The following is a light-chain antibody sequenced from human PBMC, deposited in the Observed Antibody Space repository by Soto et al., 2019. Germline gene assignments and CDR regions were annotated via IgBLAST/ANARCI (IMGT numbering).Light chain of an antibody. CDR2: GGN. CDR3: QSYDIRLNTYV. J-gene: IGLJ1*01. V-gene: IGLV1-40*01. Sequence: QSGLTQPPAVPGAPGQGVTISCAGSSSNIGAPYDVHWYQHLPGTAPKLLSYGGNDRASGVPARFSGSRSGTSASLAITGLQAEDEADYYCQSYDIRLNTYVFATAPQVTLL. CDR1: SSNIGAPYD.